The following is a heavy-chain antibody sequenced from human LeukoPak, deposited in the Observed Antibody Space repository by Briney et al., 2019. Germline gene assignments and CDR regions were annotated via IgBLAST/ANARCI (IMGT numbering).Heavy chain of an antibody. Sequence: PGRSLRLSCAASGFTFGGYAMNWVRQAPGKGLEWVSGISWNSGSIGYADSVKGRFTISRDNAKNSLYLQMNSLRAEDTALYYCAEMSGYSSGWYQHWGQGTLVTVSS. CDR2: ISWNSGSI. J-gene: IGHJ1*01. CDR3: AEMSGYSSGWYQH. CDR1: GFTFGGYA. V-gene: IGHV3-9*01. D-gene: IGHD6-19*01.